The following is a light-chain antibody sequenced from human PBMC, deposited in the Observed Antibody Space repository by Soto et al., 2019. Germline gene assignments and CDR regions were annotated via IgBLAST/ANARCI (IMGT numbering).Light chain of an antibody. Sequence: QSVLTQPASVSGSPGQSITISCTGTGSDVGGYNYVSRYQQHPDKAPKLMIYDVSNRPSGVSNRFSGSKSGNTASLTISGLQAEDEADYFCSSYTSSSTYVFGTGTKVTVL. CDR3: SSYTSSSTYV. CDR2: DVS. CDR1: GSDVGGYNY. J-gene: IGLJ1*01. V-gene: IGLV2-14*03.